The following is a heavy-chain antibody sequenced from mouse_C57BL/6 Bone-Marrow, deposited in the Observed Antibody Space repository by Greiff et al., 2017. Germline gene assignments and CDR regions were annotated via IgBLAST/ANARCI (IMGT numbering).Heavy chain of an antibody. Sequence: QVQLKESGPELVKPGASVKISCKASGYAFSSSWMNWVKQRPGKGLEWIGRIYPGDRDTNYNGKFKGKATLTADKSYSTAYMQLSSLTSEDSAVYFCARNVFYAMDYWGQGTSVTVSS. CDR3: ARNVFYAMDY. CDR1: GYAFSSSW. CDR2: IYPGDRDT. J-gene: IGHJ4*01. V-gene: IGHV1-82*01.